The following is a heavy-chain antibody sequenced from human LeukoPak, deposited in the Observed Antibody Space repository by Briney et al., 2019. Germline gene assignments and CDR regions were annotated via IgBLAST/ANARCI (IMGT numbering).Heavy chain of an antibody. CDR1: GYTFTSYY. V-gene: IGHV1-46*01. D-gene: IGHD3-10*01. J-gene: IGHJ5*02. CDR2: INPSGGST. Sequence: ASVKVSCKASGYTFTSYYMHWVRQAPGQGLEWMGIINPSGGSTSYAQKFQGRVTMTRDMSTSTVYMELSSLRSEDTAVYYCARDRHGSGSYYNGRTLDPWGQGTLVTVSS. CDR3: ARDRHGSGSYYNGRTLDP.